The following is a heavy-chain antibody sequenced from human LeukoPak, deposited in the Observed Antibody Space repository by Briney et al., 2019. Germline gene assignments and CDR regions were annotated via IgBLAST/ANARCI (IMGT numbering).Heavy chain of an antibody. Sequence: SVKVSCKASGGTFSSYAISWVRQAPGQGLEWMGRIIPILGIANYAQKFQGRVTITADKSTSTACMELSSLRSEDTAVYYCARGRKAMAPFDYWGQGTLVTVSS. D-gene: IGHD5-18*01. V-gene: IGHV1-69*04. J-gene: IGHJ4*02. CDR3: ARGRKAMAPFDY. CDR2: IIPILGIA. CDR1: GGTFSSYA.